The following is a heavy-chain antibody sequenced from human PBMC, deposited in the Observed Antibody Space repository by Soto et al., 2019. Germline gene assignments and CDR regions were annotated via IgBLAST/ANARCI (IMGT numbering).Heavy chain of an antibody. CDR1: GDTFKNSA. J-gene: IGHJ4*02. V-gene: IGHV1-69*01. CDR2: ITPMGGVT. Sequence: QVQLVQSGAEVKKPGSSVRVSCRASGDTFKNSAITWVRQAPGQGLEWMGEITPMGGVTKYAQKSEDRLTISADASTTTINMELRSLDSDDTAVYFCGREGRIAGIDYWGQGTLVTVSS. CDR3: GREGRIAGIDY. D-gene: IGHD1-20*01.